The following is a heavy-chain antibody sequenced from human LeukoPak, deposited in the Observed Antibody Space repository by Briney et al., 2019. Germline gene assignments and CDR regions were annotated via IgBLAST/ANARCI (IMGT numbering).Heavy chain of an antibody. D-gene: IGHD2-21*01. V-gene: IGHV3-21*01. J-gene: IGHJ3*02. CDR1: GFTFSSYS. Sequence: GGSLRLSCAASGFTFSSYSMNWVRQAPGKGLEWVSFISSSSSYIYYADSVKGRFTISRDNAKNSLYLQMNSLRAEDTAVYYCARVKRNGFDIWGQGTMVTVSS. CDR2: ISSSSSYI. CDR3: ARVKRNGFDI.